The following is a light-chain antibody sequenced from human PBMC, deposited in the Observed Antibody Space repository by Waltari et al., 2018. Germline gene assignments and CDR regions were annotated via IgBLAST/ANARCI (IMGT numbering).Light chain of an antibody. Sequence: QSALTQPASVSGSPGQSITISRTGTSSDVGSSNRVSWYQQHPGKGPKILIYEGTQRLAGVAARFSCTKSGNTDSLTLSGLQAEDGADYYCCAHAGGGTHYAFGTGTKVTVL. CDR3: CAHAGGGTHYA. CDR1: SSDVGSSNR. J-gene: IGLJ1*01. V-gene: IGLV2-23*01. CDR2: EGT.